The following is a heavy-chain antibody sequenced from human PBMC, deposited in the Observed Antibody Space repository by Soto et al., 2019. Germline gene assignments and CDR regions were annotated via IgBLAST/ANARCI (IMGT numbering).Heavy chain of an antibody. Sequence: QVQLVQSGAEVKKPGASVKVSCKASGYTFTSYDINWVRQATGQGLEWMGWMNPNSGNTGYAQKFQGRVTMTRNTSISTAYMELSSLRSEDTAVYYCARGKWAVPDDNYYYYGMDVWGQGTTVTVSS. CDR1: GYTFTSYD. CDR2: MNPNSGNT. D-gene: IGHD1-26*01. J-gene: IGHJ6*02. V-gene: IGHV1-8*01. CDR3: ARGKWAVPDDNYYYYGMDV.